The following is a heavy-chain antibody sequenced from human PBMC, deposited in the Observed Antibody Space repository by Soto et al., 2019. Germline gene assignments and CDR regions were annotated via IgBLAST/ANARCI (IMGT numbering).Heavy chain of an antibody. J-gene: IGHJ4*02. CDR1: GGSVSSCCNY. D-gene: IGHD6-6*01. CDR2: IHNSGST. CDR3: TRGLSSPSATGI. Sequence: SETLSLTCTVSGGSVSSCCNYWGWVRQPPGKGLEWIGSIHNSGSTSYNPSLKSRVTISVDTPKNQFSLNLTSVTAAGTAVYYCTRGLSSPSATGIWGQGTLVTVSS. V-gene: IGHV4-39*01.